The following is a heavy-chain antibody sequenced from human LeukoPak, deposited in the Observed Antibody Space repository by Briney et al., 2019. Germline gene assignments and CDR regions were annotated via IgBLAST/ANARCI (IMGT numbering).Heavy chain of an antibody. CDR3: ARRRTAKRYDAFDI. CDR1: GYPFTTSW. J-gene: IGHJ3*02. CDR2: IYAGNSDA. D-gene: IGHD5-18*01. V-gene: IGHV5-51*01. Sequence: GESLKISCQGFGYPFTTSWIGWVRQLPGKGLEWTAIIYAGNSDAKYSPSFQGQVTISADKSISTAYLQWSSLKASDTAMYYCARRRTAKRYDAFDIWGQGTMVTVSS.